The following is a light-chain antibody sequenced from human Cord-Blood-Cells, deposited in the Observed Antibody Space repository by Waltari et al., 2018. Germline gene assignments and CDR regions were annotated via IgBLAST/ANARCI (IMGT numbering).Light chain of an antibody. V-gene: IGLV2-14*01. J-gene: IGLJ1*01. CDR2: DVS. CDR3: SSYTSSSPYV. Sequence: QSALTQPASVSGSPGQSITISCTGTSSDVGGYNYVSWYQQHPGKAPKLMIYDVSKRPSGVSNRFSGSKSGNTASPTISGLQAEDEADYYCSSYTSSSPYVFGTGTKVTVL. CDR1: SSDVGGYNY.